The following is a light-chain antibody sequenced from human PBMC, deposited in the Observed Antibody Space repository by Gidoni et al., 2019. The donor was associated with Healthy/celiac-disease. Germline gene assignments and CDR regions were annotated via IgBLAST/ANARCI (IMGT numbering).Light chain of an antibody. CDR3: QQYGSSLPMYT. J-gene: IGKJ2*01. CDR2: GAS. Sequence: EIVLTQSPGTLSLSPGERATLSCRASQSVSSSYLAWYQQKPGQAPRLLIYGASSRATGIPDRFSGSGFGTDFTLTISRLEPEDFAVYYCQQYGSSLPMYTFGQGTKLEIK. CDR1: QSVSSSY. V-gene: IGKV3-20*01.